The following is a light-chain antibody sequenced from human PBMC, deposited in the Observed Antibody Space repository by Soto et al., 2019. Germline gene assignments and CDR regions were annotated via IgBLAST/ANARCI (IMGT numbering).Light chain of an antibody. CDR3: CAYVGARSYV. CDR2: EGT. CDR1: NNL. J-gene: IGLJ1*01. Sequence: QSALTQPPSASGSPGQSVTISCTGTNNLVSWYQQHPGKAPKVVLYEGTKRPSGVSNRFSGSNSGSTASLTISGLQAEDEAHYFCCAYVGARSYVFGPGTKLTVL. V-gene: IGLV2-23*01.